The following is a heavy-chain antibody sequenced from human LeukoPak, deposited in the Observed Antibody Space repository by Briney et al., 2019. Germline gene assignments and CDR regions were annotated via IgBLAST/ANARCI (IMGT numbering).Heavy chain of an antibody. V-gene: IGHV3-33*01. CDR3: ATVRRGSSGWYADV. D-gene: IGHD6-19*01. Sequence: GRSLRLSCAASGFTFRNYGMHWVRQAPGKGLEWVAVIWYDGSDKYYADFVKGRFTISRDNSKSTLYLQMNSLRAEDTAVYYCATVRRGSSGWYADVWGQGTTVTVSS. CDR1: GFTFRNYG. CDR2: IWYDGSDK. J-gene: IGHJ6*02.